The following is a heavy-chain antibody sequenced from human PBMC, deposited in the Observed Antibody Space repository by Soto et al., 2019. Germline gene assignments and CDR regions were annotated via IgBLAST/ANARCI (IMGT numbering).Heavy chain of an antibody. D-gene: IGHD4-17*01. V-gene: IGHV3-33*01. CDR3: ACDYGGAAFAI. Sequence: GGSLRLSCASSGFTFSSYGMHWVRQAPGKGLEWVAVIWYDGSNKYYADSVKGRFTISRDNSKNTLYLQMNSLRAEDTAVYYYACDYGGAAFAIWGKGPRAPVPP. J-gene: IGHJ3*02. CDR2: IWYDGSNK. CDR1: GFTFSSYG.